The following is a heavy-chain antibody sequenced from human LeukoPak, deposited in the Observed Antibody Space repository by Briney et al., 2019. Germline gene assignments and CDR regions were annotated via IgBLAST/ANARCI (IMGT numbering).Heavy chain of an antibody. CDR3: ARIRDRWLQSLLDY. CDR2: INPNSGGT. J-gene: IGHJ4*02. V-gene: IGHV1-2*02. D-gene: IGHD5-24*01. CDR1: GYTFTGYY. Sequence: ASVEVSCKASGYTFTGYYMHWVRQAPGQGLEWMGWINPNSGGTNYAQKFQGRVTMTRDTSISTAYMELSRLRSDDTAVYYCARIRDRWLQSLLDYWGQGTLVTVSS.